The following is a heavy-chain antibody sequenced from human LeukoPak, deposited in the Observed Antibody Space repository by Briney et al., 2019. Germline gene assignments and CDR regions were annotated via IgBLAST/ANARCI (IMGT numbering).Heavy chain of an antibody. J-gene: IGHJ4*02. CDR2: INPNSGAT. V-gene: IGHV1-2*02. Sequence: GASVKVSCTASGYTFTGSSLHWVRQAPGQGLEWMGWINPNSGATKYAQMFQGGVTMTRDTSISTAYMELSSLRSDDTAVYYCAREHGSGTNFDYWGQGTLVTVSS. D-gene: IGHD3-10*01. CDR3: AREHGSGTNFDY. CDR1: GYTFTGSS.